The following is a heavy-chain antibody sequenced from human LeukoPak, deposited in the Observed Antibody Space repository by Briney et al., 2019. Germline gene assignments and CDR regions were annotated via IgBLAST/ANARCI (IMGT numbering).Heavy chain of an antibody. CDR3: ARGWSQYGSSLDY. J-gene: IGHJ4*02. V-gene: IGHV3-33*01. CDR2: IWYDGSNK. Sequence: GGSLRLSCAASGFTFSSYGMHWVRQAPGKGLEWVADIWYDGSNKYYADSVKGRFTISRDNSKNTLYLQMNSLRAEDTAVYYCARGWSQYGSSLDYWGQGTLVTVSS. CDR1: GFTFSSYG. D-gene: IGHD6-13*01.